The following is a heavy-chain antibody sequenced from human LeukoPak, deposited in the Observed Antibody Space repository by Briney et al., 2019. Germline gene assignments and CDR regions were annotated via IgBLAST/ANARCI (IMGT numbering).Heavy chain of an antibody. V-gene: IGHV4-34*01. CDR2: INHSGST. J-gene: IGHJ4*02. D-gene: IGHD2-2*01. CDR1: GGSFSGYY. CDR3: ARMDCSSISCYFEY. Sequence: PSETLSLTCAVYGGSFSGYYWSWIRQPPGKGLEWIGEINHSGSTNYNPSLKSRVTMSVDTSKNQISLKPSSVTAADTAVYYCARMDCSSISCYFEYWGQGTLVTVSA.